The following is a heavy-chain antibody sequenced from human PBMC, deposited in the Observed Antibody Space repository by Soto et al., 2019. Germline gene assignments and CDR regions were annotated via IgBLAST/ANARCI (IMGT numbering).Heavy chain of an antibody. CDR1: GFTFNTYG. D-gene: IGHD2-8*02. V-gene: IGHV3-33*08. CDR2: IGYDGNNK. CDR3: ARGDCTGAYCFSWPFNYGVDV. J-gene: IGHJ6*02. Sequence: QVQLVESGGGVVQPGGPLSLSCTTSGFTFNTYGRYWVRQPPGKGPEGGALIGYDGNNKYYGDSVKGRFTISRDNSKKAMYLQMNSLRDEDTALYYCARGDCTGAYCFSWPFNYGVDVWGQGTTVTVSS.